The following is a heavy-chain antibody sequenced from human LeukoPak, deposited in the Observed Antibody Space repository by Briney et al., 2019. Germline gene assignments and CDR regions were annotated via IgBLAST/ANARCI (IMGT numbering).Heavy chain of an antibody. J-gene: IGHJ4*02. CDR3: ARDPLYGSGSYFFDF. CDR1: GYTFTGYY. CDR2: INPNSGGT. D-gene: IGHD3-10*01. V-gene: IGHV1-2*02. Sequence: ASVKVSCKASGYTFTGYYMHWVRQAPGQGLEWMGWINPNSGGTNYAQKFQGRDTMTRDTSISTVYMELSRLRSDDTAVYYCARDPLYGSGSYFFDFWGQGTLVTVSS.